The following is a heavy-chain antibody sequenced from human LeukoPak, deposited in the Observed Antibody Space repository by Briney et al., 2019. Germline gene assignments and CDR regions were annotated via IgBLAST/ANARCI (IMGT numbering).Heavy chain of an antibody. CDR1: GFTFSSYW. Sequence: GGSLRLSCAASGFTFSSYWMHWVRQAPGKGLVWVSRINSDGSSTSYADSVKGRFTISRDNAKNTLYLQMNSLRAEDTAVYYCARVGERAVAGYEGAFDIWGQGTMVTVSS. J-gene: IGHJ3*02. V-gene: IGHV3-74*01. CDR2: INSDGSST. CDR3: ARVGERAVAGYEGAFDI. D-gene: IGHD6-19*01.